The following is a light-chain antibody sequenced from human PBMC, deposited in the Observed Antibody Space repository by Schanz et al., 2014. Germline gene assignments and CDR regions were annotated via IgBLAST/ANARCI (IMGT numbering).Light chain of an antibody. CDR2: NTN. J-gene: IGLJ1*01. CDR3: QSYDSSLSAHV. Sequence: QSVLTQPPSVSGAPGQRVTISCTGSTSNIGSGYDVHWYRHLPGGAPKLLIHNTNSRPSGVPDRFSASKSGTSASLAITGLQAEDEADYYCQSYDSSLSAHVFGTGTKLTVL. CDR1: TSNIGSGYD. V-gene: IGLV1-40*01.